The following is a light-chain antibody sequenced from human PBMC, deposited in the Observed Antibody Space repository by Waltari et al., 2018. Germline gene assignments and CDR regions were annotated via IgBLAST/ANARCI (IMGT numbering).Light chain of an antibody. J-gene: IGKJ3*01. V-gene: IGKV1-5*03. CDR2: KGA. Sequence: DIHLTQSPSTLSASVGDRVTITCRASQNIDTWLAWYQQKPGKAPKLLIEKGAYLQSGVPSRFSGRGSGTEFTLTIDSLQPDDFATYHCQQYNSYSCGFGPGTTVDLK. CDR3: QQYNSYSCG. CDR1: QNIDTW.